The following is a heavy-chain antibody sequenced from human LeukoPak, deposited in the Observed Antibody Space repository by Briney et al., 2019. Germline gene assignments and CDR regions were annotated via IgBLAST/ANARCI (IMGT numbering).Heavy chain of an antibody. CDR3: ARVTGHYGSGRSYYYGMDV. CDR2: MNPNSGNT. V-gene: IGHV1-8*01. CDR1: GYTFTSYD. Sequence: ASVKVSCKASGYTFTSYDINWVRQATGQGLEWMGWMNPNSGNTGYAQKFQGRVTMTRNTSISTAYMELSSLRSEDTAVYYCARVTGHYGSGRSYYYGMDVWGQGTTVTVSS. D-gene: IGHD3-10*01. J-gene: IGHJ6*02.